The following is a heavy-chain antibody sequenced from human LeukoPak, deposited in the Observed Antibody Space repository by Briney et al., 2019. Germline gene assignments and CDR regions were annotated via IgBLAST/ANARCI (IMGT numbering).Heavy chain of an antibody. J-gene: IGHJ6*02. CDR2: ISYDGSNK. CDR1: GFTFSSYV. CDR3: ARDDRYYGMDV. Sequence: GGSLRLSCAASGFTFSSYVMHWVRQAPGKGLEWVAVISYDGSNKYYADSVKGRFTISRDNSKNTLYLQMNSLRAEDTAVYYCARDDRYYGMDVWGQGTTVTVSS. V-gene: IGHV3-30*04.